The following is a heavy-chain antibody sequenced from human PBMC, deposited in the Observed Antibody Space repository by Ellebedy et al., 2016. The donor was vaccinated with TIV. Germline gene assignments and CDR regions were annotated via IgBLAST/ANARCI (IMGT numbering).Heavy chain of an antibody. Sequence: AASVKVSCKASGYTFTTYAMHWVRQAPGQRLEWMGWINAGNGNTKYSQKFQGRVTITRDTSASTAYMELRSLRSEDTAVYYCARGWRNYGMDVWGQGTTVTVSS. J-gene: IGHJ6*02. CDR1: GYTFTTYA. D-gene: IGHD2-15*01. CDR3: ARGWRNYGMDV. CDR2: INAGNGNT. V-gene: IGHV1-3*01.